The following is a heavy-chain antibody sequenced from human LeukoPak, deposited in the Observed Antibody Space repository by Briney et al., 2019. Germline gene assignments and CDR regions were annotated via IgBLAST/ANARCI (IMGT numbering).Heavy chain of an antibody. CDR2: FDPEDGET. D-gene: IGHD4-17*01. Sequence: GASVKVSCKVSGYTLTELSMHWVRQAPGKGLEWMGGFDPEDGETIYAQKFQGRVTMTEDTSTDTAYMELSSLRSEDTAVYYCAAFLTVTNYYGMDVWGQGTTVTVSS. J-gene: IGHJ6*02. V-gene: IGHV1-24*01. CDR3: AAFLTVTNYYGMDV. CDR1: GYTLTELS.